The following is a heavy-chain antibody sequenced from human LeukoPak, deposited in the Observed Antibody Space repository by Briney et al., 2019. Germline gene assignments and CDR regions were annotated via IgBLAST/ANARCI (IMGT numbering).Heavy chain of an antibody. Sequence: SETLSLTCTVSGGSISSGGYYWSWIRQHPGKGLEWIGYIYYSGRTYYNPSLKSRVTISVDTSKNQFSLKLSSVTAADTAVYYCARRSRYYYDSSGHFDPWGQGTLVTVSS. V-gene: IGHV4-31*03. CDR2: IYYSGRT. D-gene: IGHD3-22*01. CDR3: ARRSRYYYDSSGHFDP. J-gene: IGHJ5*02. CDR1: GGSISSGGYY.